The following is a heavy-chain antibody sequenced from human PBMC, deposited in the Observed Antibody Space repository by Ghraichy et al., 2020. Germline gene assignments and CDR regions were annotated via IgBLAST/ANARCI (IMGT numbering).Heavy chain of an antibody. CDR1: GFRFSTYR. Sequence: GGSLRLSCAASGFRFSTYRMHWVRQAPGKGLELVTSLDSGSNYIYYTDSVRGRFTISRDNARNSLYLQMNRLRVEDTGLYYCARDIGLSGKQSDVDYCDFWGQGALVTVSS. V-gene: IGHV3-21*01. CDR2: LDSGSNYI. J-gene: IGHJ4*02. CDR3: ARDIGLSGKQSDVDYCDF. D-gene: IGHD6-19*01.